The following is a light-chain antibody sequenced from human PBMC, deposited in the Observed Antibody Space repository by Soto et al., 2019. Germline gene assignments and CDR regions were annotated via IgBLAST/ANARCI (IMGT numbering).Light chain of an antibody. V-gene: IGKV2-28*01. CDR2: LGA. CDR1: QRLLHSNGNTF. J-gene: IGKJ2*01. CDR3: MQALRTPST. Sequence: EIVMTQSPPSLTVTPGEPASISCRSSQRLLHSNGNTFLDWYLQKPGQSPQLLIYLGANRASGVPDRVSGSEAGTDFTLKISRVEAEDVGVYYCMQALRTPSTFGQGTKLEIK.